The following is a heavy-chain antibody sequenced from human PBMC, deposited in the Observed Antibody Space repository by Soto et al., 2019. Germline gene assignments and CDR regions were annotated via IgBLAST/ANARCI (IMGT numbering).Heavy chain of an antibody. Sequence: QVQLVESGGGVVQPGRSLRLSCAASEFTFRSYGMHWVRQAPAKGLEWVAVIWSDGSNKYYADSVKGRVTISRDNSKNTLYLQMNTLRAEDTAVYYCARAPCSGGSCYSSLMDIW. CDR2: IWSDGSNK. D-gene: IGHD2-15*01. J-gene: IGHJ3*02. V-gene: IGHV3-33*01. CDR1: EFTFRSYG. CDR3: ARAPCSGGSCYSSLMDI.